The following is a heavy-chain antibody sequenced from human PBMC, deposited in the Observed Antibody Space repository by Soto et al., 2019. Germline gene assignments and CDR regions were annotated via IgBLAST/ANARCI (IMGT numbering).Heavy chain of an antibody. CDR3: ARDGYSSSWYGYYGMDV. CDR2: IIPIFGTA. Sequence: ASVKVSCKASGGTFSSYAISWVRQAPGQGLEWMGGIIPIFGTANYAQKFQGRVTITADESTSTAYMELSSLRSEDTAVYYCARDGYSSSWYGYYGMDVWGQGTTVTV. J-gene: IGHJ6*02. D-gene: IGHD6-13*01. V-gene: IGHV1-69*13. CDR1: GGTFSSYA.